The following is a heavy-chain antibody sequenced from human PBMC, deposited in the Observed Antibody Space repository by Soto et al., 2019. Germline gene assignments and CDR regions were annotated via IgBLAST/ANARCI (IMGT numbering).Heavy chain of an antibody. CDR2: INPKTGGT. CDR1: GYTFTGYY. Sequence: ASVKISCKASGYTFTGYYIHWVQQAPGQGLEWMGWINPKTGGTKYAQKFQGRVAMTSDTSIRAASMELSRLTSDDTAVYYCARAGLAATRSVEYGMEVWGKGITVTV. V-gene: IGHV1-2*02. D-gene: IGHD6-13*01. J-gene: IGHJ6*04. CDR3: ARAGLAATRSVEYGMEV.